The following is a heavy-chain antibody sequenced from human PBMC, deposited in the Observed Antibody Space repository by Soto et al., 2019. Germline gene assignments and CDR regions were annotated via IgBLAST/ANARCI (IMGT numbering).Heavy chain of an antibody. J-gene: IGHJ4*02. V-gene: IGHV3-49*03. D-gene: IGHD3-22*01. CDR2: IRSKGYGGTT. CDR1: GFTFGDFG. Sequence: GGSLRLSCTGSGFTFGDFGMSWFRQAPGKGLEWLSGIRSKGYGGTTEYAASVKGRFTISRDDSKSIAYLQMNSLKTEDTAVYYCTRNYYDSSGYYSGPFDYWGQGTLVTVSS. CDR3: TRNYYDSSGYYSGPFDY.